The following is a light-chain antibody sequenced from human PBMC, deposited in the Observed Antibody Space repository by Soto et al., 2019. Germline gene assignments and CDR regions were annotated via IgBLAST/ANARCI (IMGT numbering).Light chain of an antibody. CDR2: EVS. J-gene: IGLJ2*01. CDR3: TSYTSSSTLDV. CDR1: SSDVGAYNY. Sequence: QSALTQPASVSGSPGQSITISCTGTSSDVGAYNYDSWYQQLPGKAPKRIIYEVSYRPSGVSNRFSGSKSGNTASLTISGLQAEDEADYYCTSYTSSSTLDVFGGGTKVTVL. V-gene: IGLV2-14*01.